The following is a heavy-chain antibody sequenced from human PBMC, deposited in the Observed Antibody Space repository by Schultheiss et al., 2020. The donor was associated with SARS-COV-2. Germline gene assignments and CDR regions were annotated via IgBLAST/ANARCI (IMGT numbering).Heavy chain of an antibody. CDR3: ARDRDYGDHWGY. V-gene: IGHV1-8*03. Sequence: ASVKVSCKASGYTFTSYYMHWVRQATGQGLEWMGWMNPNSGNTGYAQKFQGRVTITADESTSTAYMELSSLRSDDTAVYYCARDRDYGDHWGYWGQGTLVTVSS. CDR1: GYTFTSYY. CDR2: MNPNSGNT. J-gene: IGHJ4*02. D-gene: IGHD4-17*01.